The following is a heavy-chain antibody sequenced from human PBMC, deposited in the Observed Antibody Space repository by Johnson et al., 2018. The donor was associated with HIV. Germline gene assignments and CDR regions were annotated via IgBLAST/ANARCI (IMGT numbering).Heavy chain of an antibody. CDR1: GFTFSTFG. Sequence: QVQLVESGGGVVQPGGSLRLSCAASGFTFSTFGMHWVRQAPGKGLEWVAFIRYDGNNKYYADSVKGRFAISRDNSKNTLYLQMNSLRAEDTAVYYCAKLRWAWGAAFDVWGQGTMVTVSS. CDR2: IRYDGNNK. CDR3: AKLRWAWGAAFDV. V-gene: IGHV3-30*02. J-gene: IGHJ3*01. D-gene: IGHD3-16*01.